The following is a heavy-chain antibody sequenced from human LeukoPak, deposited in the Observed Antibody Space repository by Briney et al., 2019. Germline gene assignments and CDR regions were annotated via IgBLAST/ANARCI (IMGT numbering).Heavy chain of an antibody. CDR1: GYTLTTYY. Sequence: ASVKVSCKASGYTLTTYYMHWMRQAPGQGPEWMGIINPRGGSADYARKFQGRITMTSDTSTSTVYMELNSLTSDDTAIYFCARVGSAAATADYWGQGTLVTVSS. D-gene: IGHD6-25*01. J-gene: IGHJ4*02. CDR3: ARVGSAAATADY. CDR2: INPRGGSA. V-gene: IGHV1-46*01.